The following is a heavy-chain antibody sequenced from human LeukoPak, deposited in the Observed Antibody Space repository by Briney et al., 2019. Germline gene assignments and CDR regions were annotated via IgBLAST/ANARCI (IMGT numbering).Heavy chain of an antibody. Sequence: GGSLRYSCVASGFTFSSYSKNRVGQAPGRGVEGVLSISSSSSYIYYADSVKGRFTISRDNAKNSLYLQMNSLIAEDTAVYYGARDGSSGRYYIAFAFEIWGQGTMVTVSS. D-gene: IGHD6-19*01. CDR2: ISSSSSYI. J-gene: IGHJ3*02. CDR3: ARDGSSGRYYIAFAFEI. CDR1: GFTFSSYS. V-gene: IGHV3-21*01.